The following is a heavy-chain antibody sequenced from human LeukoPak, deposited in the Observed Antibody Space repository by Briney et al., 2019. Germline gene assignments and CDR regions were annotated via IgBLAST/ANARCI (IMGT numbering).Heavy chain of an antibody. CDR3: ARIPHYYDSSGYYYKETTFDY. CDR1: GYSFTSYW. Sequence: GESLKISCKGSGYSFTSYWIGWVRQMPGKGLEWMGIIYPGDSDTRYSPSFQGQVTISADKSISTAYLQWSSLKASDTATYYCARIPHYYDSSGYYYKETTFDYWGQGTLVTVSS. CDR2: IYPGDSDT. D-gene: IGHD3-22*01. J-gene: IGHJ4*02. V-gene: IGHV5-51*01.